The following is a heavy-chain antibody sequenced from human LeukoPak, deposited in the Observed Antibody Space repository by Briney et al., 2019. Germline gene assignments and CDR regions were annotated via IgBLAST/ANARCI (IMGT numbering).Heavy chain of an antibody. CDR3: AKDISPYSSSCDY. CDR1: GFTFDDYA. Sequence: GGSLRLSCAASGFTFDDYAREWVRQGPGKGLEWVFLTSGDGGSTYYADSVKARFTISRDNSKNSLYLQMNSLRTEDTALYYCAKDISPYSSSCDYWGQATLVTVSS. D-gene: IGHD6-6*01. J-gene: IGHJ4*02. CDR2: TSGDGGST. V-gene: IGHV3-43*02.